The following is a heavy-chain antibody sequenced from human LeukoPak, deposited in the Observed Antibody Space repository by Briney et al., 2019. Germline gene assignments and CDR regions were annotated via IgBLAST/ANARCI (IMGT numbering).Heavy chain of an antibody. V-gene: IGHV3-23*01. Sequence: GGSLRLSCAASGFTFSSYAMSWVRQAPGKGLEWVSAISGCGGSTYYADSVKGRFTISRDNSKNTLYLQMNSMRAEDTAVYYCAKDSARLARGEFDPWGQGTLVTVSS. D-gene: IGHD3-10*01. CDR1: GFTFSSYA. J-gene: IGHJ5*02. CDR3: AKDSARLARGEFDP. CDR2: ISGCGGST.